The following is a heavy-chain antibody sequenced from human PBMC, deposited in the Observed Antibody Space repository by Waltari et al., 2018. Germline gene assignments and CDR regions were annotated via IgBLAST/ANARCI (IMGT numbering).Heavy chain of an antibody. CDR2: IYYSGST. D-gene: IGHD3-10*01. V-gene: IGHV4-39*01. J-gene: IGHJ4*02. Sequence: QLQLQESGPGLVKPSETLSLTCTVSGGSISSSSYYWGWIRQPPGKGLEWIGSIYYSGSTYYNPSLKSRVTISVDTSKNQFSLKLSSVTAADTAVYYCARGRGYYGSGSHFDYWGQGTLVTVSS. CDR3: ARGRGYYGSGSHFDY. CDR1: GGSISSSSYY.